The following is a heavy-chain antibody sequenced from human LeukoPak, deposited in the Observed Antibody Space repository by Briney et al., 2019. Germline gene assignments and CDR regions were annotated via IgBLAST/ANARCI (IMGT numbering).Heavy chain of an antibody. CDR2: ISAYNGNT. CDR1: GYTFTSYG. V-gene: IGHV1-18*01. CDR3: ARDLRGYDILTGDNQFDY. D-gene: IGHD3-9*01. J-gene: IGHJ4*02. Sequence: ASVKVSCKASGYTFTSYGISWVRQAPGQGLEWMGWISAYNGNTNYAQKLQGRVTMTTDTSTSTAYMELRSLRSDDTAVYYCARDLRGYDILTGDNQFDYWGQGTLVTVSS.